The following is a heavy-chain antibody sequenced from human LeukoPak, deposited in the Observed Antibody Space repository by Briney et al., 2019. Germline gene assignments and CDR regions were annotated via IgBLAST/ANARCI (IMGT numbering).Heavy chain of an antibody. V-gene: IGHV1-24*01. CDR3: ATDSYSSGLRGDYYYYMDV. Sequence: ASVKVSCKASGYTFTCYYMHWVRQAPGKGLEWMGGFDPEDGETIYAQKFQGRVTMTEDTSTDTAYMELSSLRSEDTAVYYCATDSYSSGLRGDYYYYMDVWGKGTTVTVSS. CDR1: GYTFTCYY. J-gene: IGHJ6*03. CDR2: FDPEDGET. D-gene: IGHD6-19*01.